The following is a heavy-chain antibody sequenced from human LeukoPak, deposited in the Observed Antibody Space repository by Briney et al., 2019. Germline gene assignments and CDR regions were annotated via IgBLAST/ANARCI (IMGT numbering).Heavy chain of an antibody. D-gene: IGHD3-3*01. CDR2: IYYSGST. V-gene: IGHV4-59*11. CDR1: GGSISSHY. Sequence: SETLSLTCTVSGGSISSHYWSWIRQPPGKGLEWIGYIYYSGSTNYNPSLKSRVTISVDTSKNQFSQKLSSVTAADTAVYYCARGTYYDFWSGYQSYYYYMDVWGKGTTVTVSS. CDR3: ARGTYYDFWSGYQSYYYYMDV. J-gene: IGHJ6*03.